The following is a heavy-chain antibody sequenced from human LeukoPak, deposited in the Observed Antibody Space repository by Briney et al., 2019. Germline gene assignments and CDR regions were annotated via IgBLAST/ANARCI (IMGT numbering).Heavy chain of an antibody. V-gene: IGHV1-24*01. J-gene: IGHJ4*02. CDR2: FDPEDGET. D-gene: IGHD6-6*01. CDR3: ATGNQAQLVYFPAFDY. CDR1: GYTLTELS. Sequence: ASVKVSCKVSGYTLTELSMHWVRQAPGKGLEWMGGFDPEDGETIYAQKFQGRVTMTEDTSTDTAYMELSSLRSEDTAVYYCATGNQAQLVYFPAFDYWGKGTLVTVSS.